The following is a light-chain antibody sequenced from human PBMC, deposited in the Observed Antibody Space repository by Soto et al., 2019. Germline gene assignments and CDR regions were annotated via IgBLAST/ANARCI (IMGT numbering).Light chain of an antibody. CDR3: QQSYSTLWT. V-gene: IGKV1-39*01. CDR2: AAS. Sequence: DIQMTQSPSSLSASVGDRVTITCRARQTIRNYLNWYQQKPGKAPKLLIYAASTLHSGVASRFSGSGSGTDFTLTISSLQPEDFATYFCQQSYSTLWTFGQGTKVDIK. J-gene: IGKJ1*01. CDR1: QTIRNY.